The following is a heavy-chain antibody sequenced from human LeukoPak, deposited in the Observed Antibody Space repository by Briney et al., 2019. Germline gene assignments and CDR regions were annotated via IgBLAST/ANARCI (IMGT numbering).Heavy chain of an antibody. Sequence: PGRSLRLSCAASGFTFSSYAMHWVRQAPGKGLEWVAVMSYDGSNKYYTDSVKGRFTISRDNSKTTLYLQMNSLRAEDTAVYYCARDAYCSSTSCYLFDYWGQGTLVTVSS. D-gene: IGHD2-2*01. CDR3: ARDAYCSSTSCYLFDY. J-gene: IGHJ4*02. V-gene: IGHV3-30*04. CDR1: GFTFSSYA. CDR2: MSYDGSNK.